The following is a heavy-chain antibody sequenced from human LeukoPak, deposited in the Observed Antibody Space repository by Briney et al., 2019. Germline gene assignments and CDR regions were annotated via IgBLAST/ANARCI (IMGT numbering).Heavy chain of an antibody. CDR3: ARGLSGSYRL. Sequence: PSETLSLTCAVYGRSFSGYYWSWIRQPPGKGLEWIGEINHSGSTNYNPSLKSRVTISVDTSKNQFSLKLSSVTAADTAVYYCARGLSGSYRLWGQGTLVTVSS. CDR1: GRSFSGYY. D-gene: IGHD1-26*01. CDR2: INHSGST. V-gene: IGHV4-34*01. J-gene: IGHJ4*02.